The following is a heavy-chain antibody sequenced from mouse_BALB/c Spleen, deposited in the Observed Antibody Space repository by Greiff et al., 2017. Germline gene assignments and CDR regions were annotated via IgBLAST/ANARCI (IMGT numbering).Heavy chain of an antibody. CDR3: ERGWDY. V-gene: IGHV5-6-5*01. Sequence: EVQLQESGGGLVKPGGSLKLSCAASGFTFSSYAMSWVRQTPEKRLEWVASISSCGSSYYTDSVKGRFTISCVNARNIQSLQMTSLKSADTSMYYCERGWDYWGQGTTLTVSS. J-gene: IGHJ2*01. CDR2: ISSCGSS. CDR1: GFTFSSYA.